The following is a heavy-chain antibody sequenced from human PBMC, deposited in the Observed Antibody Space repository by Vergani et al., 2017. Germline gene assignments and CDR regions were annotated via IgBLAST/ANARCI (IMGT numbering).Heavy chain of an antibody. D-gene: IGHD4-17*01. V-gene: IGHV1-69-2*01. Sequence: EVQLVQSGAEVKKPGATMKISCMVSGYTFTDHYMHWVKQAPGKGLEWMGLVDPEDGETIYAEKFKGRVTIAADTSTDTAHLELSSLRSEDTAVYYCATPQTVTTGGMEVWVQGTTVIVSS. J-gene: IGHJ6*02. CDR2: VDPEDGET. CDR3: ATPQTVTTGGMEV. CDR1: GYTFTDHY.